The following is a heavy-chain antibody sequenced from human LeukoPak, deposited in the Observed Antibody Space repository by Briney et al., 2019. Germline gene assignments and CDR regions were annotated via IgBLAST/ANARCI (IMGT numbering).Heavy chain of an antibody. J-gene: IGHJ4*02. CDR3: ARDGSDYYGSGSPPLDY. Sequence: ASVKISCKVSGYTLTELSMHWVRQAPGKGLEWMGGFDPEDGETIYAQKLQGRVTMTTDTSTSTAYMELRSLRSDDTAVYYCARDGSDYYGSGSPPLDYWGQGTLVTVSS. CDR1: GYTLTELS. D-gene: IGHD3-10*01. CDR2: FDPEDGET. V-gene: IGHV1-24*01.